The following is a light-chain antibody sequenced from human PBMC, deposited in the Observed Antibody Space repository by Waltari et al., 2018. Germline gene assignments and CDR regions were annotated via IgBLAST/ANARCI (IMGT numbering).Light chain of an antibody. CDR3: QQRSNWPPLFT. Sequence: DIVMTQSPDSLAVSLGERATIHCKSSQSVLNTSNNRNRLAWYQQKPGQAPRLLIYDASNRATGIPARFSGSGSGTDFTLTISSLEPEDFAVYYCQQRSNWPPLFTFGPGTKVDIK. J-gene: IGKJ3*01. CDR1: QSVLNTSNNRNR. CDR2: DAS. V-gene: IGKV3-11*01.